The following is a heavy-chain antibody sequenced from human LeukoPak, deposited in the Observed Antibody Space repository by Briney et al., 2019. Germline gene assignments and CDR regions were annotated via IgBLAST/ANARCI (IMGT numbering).Heavy chain of an antibody. V-gene: IGHV4-34*01. CDR1: GGSFSGYY. Sequence: PSETLSLTCAVYGGSFSGYYWSWIRQPPGKGLEWIGEINHSGSTNCNPSLKSRVTISVDTSKNQFSLKLSSVTAADTAVYYCARGPFYDSSGYYVTKGGFDYWGQGTLVTVSS. CDR2: INHSGST. CDR3: ARGPFYDSSGYYVTKGGFDY. D-gene: IGHD3-22*01. J-gene: IGHJ4*02.